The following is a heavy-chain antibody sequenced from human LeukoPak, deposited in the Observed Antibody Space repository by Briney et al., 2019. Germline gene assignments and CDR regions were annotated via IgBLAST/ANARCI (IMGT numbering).Heavy chain of an antibody. CDR2: ISSSSSYI. Sequence: GGSLRLSCAASGFTFSSYSMNWVRQAPGKGLEWVSSISSSSSYIYYADSVKGRFTISRDNAKNSLYLQMNSLRAEDTAVYYCARQYSSGWYEGLDWFDPWGREPWSPSPQ. J-gene: IGHJ5*02. CDR1: GFTFSSYS. D-gene: IGHD6-19*01. V-gene: IGHV3-21*01. CDR3: ARQYSSGWYEGLDWFDP.